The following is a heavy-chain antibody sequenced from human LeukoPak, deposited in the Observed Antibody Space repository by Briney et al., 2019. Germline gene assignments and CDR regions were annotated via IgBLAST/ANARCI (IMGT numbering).Heavy chain of an antibody. CDR3: ARAVVVARGLMAYFDY. CDR2: IIPIPGMA. V-gene: IGHV1-69*04. D-gene: IGHD3-10*01. Sequence: GASVKVSCKASGGTFSFYAINWVRQAPGQGLEWMGRIIPIPGMANYAQKFQGRVTITADSSTSTAYMEVSSLRSEDTAVYYRARAVVVARGLMAYFDYWGQGTLVTVSS. CDR1: GGTFSFYA. J-gene: IGHJ4*02.